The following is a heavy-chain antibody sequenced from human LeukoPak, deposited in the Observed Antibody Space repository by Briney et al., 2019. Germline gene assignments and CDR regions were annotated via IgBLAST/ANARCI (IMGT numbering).Heavy chain of an antibody. CDR3: ARHIVVVPAATNDAFDI. CDR1: GFTFSSDV. D-gene: IGHD2-2*01. Sequence: GGSLRLSCAASGFTFSSDVMSWVRQAPGKGLEWVSAISGSGGSTYYADSVKGRFTISRDNSKNTLYLQMNSLRAEDTAVYYCARHIVVVPAATNDAFDIWGQGTMVTVS. CDR2: ISGSGGST. J-gene: IGHJ3*02. V-gene: IGHV3-23*01.